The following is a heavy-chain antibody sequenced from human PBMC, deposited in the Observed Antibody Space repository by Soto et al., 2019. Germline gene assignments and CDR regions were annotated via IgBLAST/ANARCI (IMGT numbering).Heavy chain of an antibody. CDR2: IKQDGSEK. CDR1: GFTFSSYW. Sequence: GGSLRLSCAASGFTFSSYWMSWVRQAPGKGLEWVANIKQDGSEKYYVDSVKGRFTISRDNAKNSLYLQMNSLRAEDTAVYYCARDPYSSGWVPYYFDYWGQGTLVTVSS. V-gene: IGHV3-7*01. CDR3: ARDPYSSGWVPYYFDY. J-gene: IGHJ4*02. D-gene: IGHD6-19*01.